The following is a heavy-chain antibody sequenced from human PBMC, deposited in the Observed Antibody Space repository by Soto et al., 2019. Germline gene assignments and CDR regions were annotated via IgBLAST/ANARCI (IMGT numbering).Heavy chain of an antibody. V-gene: IGHV5-51*01. CDR2: IYRITSDC. CDR3: ARKHPDDGFDI. Sequence: PVQSLKISFNASGYSFTDHLIGWVRQMPGKALECKGIIYRITSDCRCNPSFRVEFTISASKTINTAYPHCAALKGSASAMGYCARKHPDDGFDIWGRGTMVTVS. J-gene: IGHJ3*02. CDR1: GYSFTDHL.